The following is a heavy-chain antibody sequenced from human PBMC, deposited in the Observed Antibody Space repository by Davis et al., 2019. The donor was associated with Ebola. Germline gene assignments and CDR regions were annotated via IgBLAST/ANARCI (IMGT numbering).Heavy chain of an antibody. CDR3: ARGLSITGTTPYGMDV. CDR1: GFTFSSYW. D-gene: IGHD1-7*01. CDR2: INSDGSST. V-gene: IGHV3-74*01. J-gene: IGHJ6*02. Sequence: LSLTCAASGFTFSSYWMHWVRQAPGKGLVWVSRINSDGSSTSYADSVKGRFTISRDNAKNSLYLQMNSLRAEDTAVYYCARGLSITGTTPYGMDVWGQGTTVTVSS.